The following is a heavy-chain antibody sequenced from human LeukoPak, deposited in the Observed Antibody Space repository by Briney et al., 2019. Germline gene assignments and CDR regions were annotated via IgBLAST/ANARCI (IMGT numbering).Heavy chain of an antibody. J-gene: IGHJ2*01. CDR1: GYTFTGYY. CDR2: INPNSGT. CDR3: ARHPGKVTNDWYFDL. D-gene: IGHD4-23*01. V-gene: IGHV1-2*02. Sequence: GASVKVSCKASGYTFTGYYMHWVRQAPGQGLEWMGWINPNSGTNYAQKFQGGVTMTRDTSISTAYMELSRLSSDDTAVYYCARHPGKVTNDWYFDLWGRGTLVTVSS.